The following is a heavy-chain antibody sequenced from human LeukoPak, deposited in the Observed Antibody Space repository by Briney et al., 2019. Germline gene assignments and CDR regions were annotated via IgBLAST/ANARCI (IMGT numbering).Heavy chain of an antibody. CDR3: AKVSLAAAGTTRTTLGNFDY. CDR1: GFTFSSYA. CDR2: ISGSGGST. J-gene: IGHJ4*02. Sequence: GGSLRLSCAASGFTFSSYAMSWVRQAPGKGLEWVSAISGSGGSTYYADSVKGRFTISRDNSKNTLYLQMNSLRAEDTAVYYCAKVSLAAAGTTRTTLGNFDYWRQGTLVTVSS. V-gene: IGHV3-23*01. D-gene: IGHD6-13*01.